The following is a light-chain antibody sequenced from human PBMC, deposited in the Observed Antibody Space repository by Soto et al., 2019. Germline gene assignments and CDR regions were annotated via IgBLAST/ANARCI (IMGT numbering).Light chain of an antibody. CDR3: QQYNNWPPT. V-gene: IGKV3-15*01. J-gene: IGKJ1*01. CDR2: GES. CDR1: QSVSSS. Sequence: ELVMTQSPATLSLSPWESATLSCRASQSVSSSLAWYQQKTGQAPRLLIYGESTRATGIPDRLSGSGSGTELNLTISSLQSEDFAVYYCQQYNNWPPTFGQGTKVDIK.